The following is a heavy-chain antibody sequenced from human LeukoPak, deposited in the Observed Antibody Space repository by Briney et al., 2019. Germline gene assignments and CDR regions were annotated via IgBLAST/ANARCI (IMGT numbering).Heavy chain of an antibody. J-gene: IGHJ4*02. CDR1: GGSISSYY. D-gene: IGHD2-15*01. V-gene: IGHV4-59*01. CDR2: IYYSGST. Sequence: PSETLSLTCTVSGGSISSYYWSWIRQPPGKRLEWIGYIYYSGSTNYNPSLKSRVTISVDTSKNQFSLKLSSVTAADTAVYYCARDGGCSGGSCYFDYWGQGTLVTVSS. CDR3: ARDGGCSGGSCYFDY.